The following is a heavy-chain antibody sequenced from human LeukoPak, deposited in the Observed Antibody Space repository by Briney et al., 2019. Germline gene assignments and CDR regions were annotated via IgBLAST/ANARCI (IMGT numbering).Heavy chain of an antibody. CDR1: GYSFTSYW. D-gene: IGHD6-13*01. CDR3: ARLRAAAPQGDYYYGMDV. V-gene: IGHV5-51*01. Sequence: GESLKISCKGSGYSFTSYWIGWVRQMPGKGLEWMGIIYPGDSDTRYSPSFQGRVTISADKSISTANLQWSSLKASDNVMYYCARLRAAAPQGDYYYGMDVWGQGTTVTVSS. J-gene: IGHJ6*02. CDR2: IYPGDSDT.